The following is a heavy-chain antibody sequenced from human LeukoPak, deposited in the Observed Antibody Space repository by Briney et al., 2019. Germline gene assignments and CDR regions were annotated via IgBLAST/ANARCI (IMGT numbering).Heavy chain of an antibody. Sequence: SETLSLTCAVSGGSISSGGYSWSWIRQPPGRGLEWIGYIYHSGSTYYNPSLKSRVTISVDRSKNQFSLKLSSVTAADTAVYYCARGSVFYGSGSYYYFDYWGQGTLVTVSS. CDR1: GGSISSGGYS. D-gene: IGHD3-10*01. J-gene: IGHJ4*02. CDR2: IYHSGST. CDR3: ARGSVFYGSGSYYYFDY. V-gene: IGHV4-30-2*01.